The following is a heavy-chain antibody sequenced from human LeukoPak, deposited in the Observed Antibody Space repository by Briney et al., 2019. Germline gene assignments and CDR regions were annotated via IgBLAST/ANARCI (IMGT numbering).Heavy chain of an antibody. J-gene: IGHJ4*02. D-gene: IGHD2-15*01. V-gene: IGHV5-10-1*01. Sequence: GESLRISCKGSGYSFTSYWISWVRQMPGKGLEWMGRIDPSDSYTNYSPSFQGHVTISADKSISTAYLQWSSLKAWDTAMYYCASHSIHCSGGSCYGDYWGQGTLVTVSS. CDR2: IDPSDSYT. CDR1: GYSFTSYW. CDR3: ASHSIHCSGGSCYGDY.